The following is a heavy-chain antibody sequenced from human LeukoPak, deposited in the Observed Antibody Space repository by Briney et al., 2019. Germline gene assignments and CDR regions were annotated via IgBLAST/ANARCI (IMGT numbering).Heavy chain of an antibody. CDR1: GCTFSNYA. D-gene: IGHD3-22*01. V-gene: IGHV1-69*05. J-gene: IGHJ3*02. Sequence: ASVNVSCKTSGCTFSNYAISWVRQAPGQGLEWMGVIIPIFYTPNYAQKWQGRVTITTDESTSTAYMELRSLRSEDTAVYYCASQLFHLDSSGYSLNALDIWGQGTTVTVSS. CDR3: ASQLFHLDSSGYSLNALDI. CDR2: IIPIFYTP.